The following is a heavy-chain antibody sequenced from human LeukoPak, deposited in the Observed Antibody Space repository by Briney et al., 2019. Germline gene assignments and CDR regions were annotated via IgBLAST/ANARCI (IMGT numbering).Heavy chain of an antibody. V-gene: IGHV3-7*03. D-gene: IGHD1-7*01. CDR3: ESTTGP. CDR2: IKGDGSKK. J-gene: IGHJ5*02. CDR1: GFTFEHYW. Sequence: GGSLRLSCAASGFTFEHYWMRWVRQAPGKGLEWVAIIKGDGSKKDYVDSVKGRFTVSIDNAKNSLYLQMSSLRVEDTAIYYCESTTGPWGQGTLVTVSS.